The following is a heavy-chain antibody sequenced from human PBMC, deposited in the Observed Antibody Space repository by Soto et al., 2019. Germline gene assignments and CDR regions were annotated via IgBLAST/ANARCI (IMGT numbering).Heavy chain of an antibody. CDR2: IDYNGVT. D-gene: IGHD2-15*01. Sequence: NPXETLHLTCTVSGGSIYRSGYYWGWIRQPPGRGLEWIGNIDYNGVTYSNPSLKSRVTISRDTSKNQFSLKLTSVTAADTALYYCGKVLVGATGHTDSDSWGPGTLVTVSS. CDR1: GGSIYRSGYY. V-gene: IGHV4-39*01. CDR3: GKVLVGATGHTDSDS. J-gene: IGHJ4*02.